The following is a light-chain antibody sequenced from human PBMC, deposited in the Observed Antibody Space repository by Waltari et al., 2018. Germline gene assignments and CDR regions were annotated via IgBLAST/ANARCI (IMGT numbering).Light chain of an antibody. CDR2: SNN. V-gene: IGLV1-44*01. J-gene: IGLJ2*01. Sequence: QSVLTQPPSASGPPGQRVPIPCSGSSSHIGSNTVNWYQQLPGTAPKLLIYSNNQRPSGVPDRFSGSKSGTSASLAISGLQSEDEADYYCAAWDDSLNGVVFGGGTKLTVL. CDR3: AAWDDSLNGVV. CDR1: SSHIGSNT.